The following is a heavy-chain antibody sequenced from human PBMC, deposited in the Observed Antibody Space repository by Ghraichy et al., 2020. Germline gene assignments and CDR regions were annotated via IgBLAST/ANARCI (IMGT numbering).Heavy chain of an antibody. V-gene: IGHV4-30-4*01. CDR1: GGSISSGDYY. Sequence: SQTLSLTCTVSGGSISSGDYYWSWIRQPPGKGLEWIGYIYYSGSTYYNPSLKSRVTISVDTSKNQFSLKLSSVTAADTAVYYCARVYFWSGYYPYGGYFDYWGQGTLVTVSS. CDR3: ARVYFWSGYYPYGGYFDY. CDR2: IYYSGST. D-gene: IGHD3-3*01. J-gene: IGHJ4*02.